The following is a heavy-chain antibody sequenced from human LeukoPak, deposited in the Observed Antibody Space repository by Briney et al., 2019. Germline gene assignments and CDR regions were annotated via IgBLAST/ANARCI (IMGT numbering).Heavy chain of an antibody. D-gene: IGHD2-2*01. Sequence: GGSLRLSCVASGFTFSSYAMSWVRQAPGKGLEWVSAISGSGGSTYYADSVKGRFTISRDNSKNTLYLQMNSLRAEDTAVYYCAAPRPYCSSTSCHSYYYYGMDVWGQGTTVTVSS. CDR1: GFTFSSYA. J-gene: IGHJ6*02. V-gene: IGHV3-23*01. CDR2: ISGSGGST. CDR3: AAPRPYCSSTSCHSYYYYGMDV.